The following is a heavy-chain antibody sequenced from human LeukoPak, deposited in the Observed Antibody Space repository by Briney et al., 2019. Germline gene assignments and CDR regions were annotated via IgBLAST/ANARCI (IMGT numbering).Heavy chain of an antibody. CDR2: INPNSDGT. V-gene: IGHV1-2*02. D-gene: IGHD5-12*01. Sequence: ASVKVSCKASGYTFTGYYMHWVRQAPGQGLEWMGWINPNSDGTNYAQKFQGRVTMTRDTSISTAYMELSRLRSDDTAVYYCARGRPTTYYMDVWGKGTTVTVSS. CDR1: GYTFTGYY. J-gene: IGHJ6*03. CDR3: ARGRPTTYYMDV.